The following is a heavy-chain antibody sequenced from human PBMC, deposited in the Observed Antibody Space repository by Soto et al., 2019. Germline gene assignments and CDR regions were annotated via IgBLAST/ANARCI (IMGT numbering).Heavy chain of an antibody. D-gene: IGHD1-26*01. CDR2: IWYDGSNK. V-gene: IGHV3-33*01. CDR1: GFTFSSYG. J-gene: IGHJ6*02. CDR3: ARAQYGGMVGATNYYYYGMDV. Sequence: LRLSCAASGFTFSSYGMHWVRQAPGKGLEWVAVIWYDGSNKYYADSVKGRFTISRDNSKNTLYLQMNSLRAEDTAVYYCARAQYGGMVGATNYYYYGMDVWGQGTTVTVSS.